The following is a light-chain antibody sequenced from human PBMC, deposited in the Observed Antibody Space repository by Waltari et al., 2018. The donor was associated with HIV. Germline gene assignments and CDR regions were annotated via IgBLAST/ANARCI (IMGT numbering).Light chain of an antibody. CDR2: LNSDGSH. Sequence: QLVLTQSPSASASLGASVKLTCTLSSGHSSYAIAWHQQQPEKGPRYLMNLNSDGSHTKGDGIPDRFSGSSSGAERYLTISSLQSEDEADYYCQSWGPDIVHVFGTGTKVTVL. CDR3: QSWGPDIVHV. CDR1: SGHSSYA. V-gene: IGLV4-69*01. J-gene: IGLJ1*01.